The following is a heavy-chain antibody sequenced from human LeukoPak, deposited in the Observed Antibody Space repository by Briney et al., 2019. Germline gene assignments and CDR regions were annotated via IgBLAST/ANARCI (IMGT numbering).Heavy chain of an antibody. J-gene: IGHJ4*02. V-gene: IGHV3-74*01. Sequence: GGSLRLSCAASGFTFTTYWMHWVRQAPGKGLVWVSRIIRDGSHTDYAGSVEGRFTISRDNARNTLYLQMNNLRAEDTAIYYCVRDGDAYNFDYWGQGTLVTVSS. CDR2: IIRDGSHT. CDR1: GFTFTTYW. D-gene: IGHD5-24*01. CDR3: VRDGDAYNFDY.